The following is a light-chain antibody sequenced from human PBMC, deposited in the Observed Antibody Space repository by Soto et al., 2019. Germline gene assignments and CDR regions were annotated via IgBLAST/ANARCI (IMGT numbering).Light chain of an antibody. Sequence: QSVVTQPPSVSAAPGQKVTISCSGSSSSSHIGHHSVSWYQHLPGTAPKLLIYDNDQRPSGIPARFSGSKSATSATLDITGLQPGDEAAYYCGTWDTGLRAYVLGTGTKVTVL. V-gene: IGLV1-51*01. J-gene: IGLJ1*01. CDR3: GTWDTGLRAYV. CDR2: DND. CDR1: SSSSHIGHHS.